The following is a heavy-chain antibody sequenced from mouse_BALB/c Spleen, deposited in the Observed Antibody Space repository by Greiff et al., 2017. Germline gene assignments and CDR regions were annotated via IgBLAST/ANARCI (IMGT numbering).Heavy chain of an antibody. CDR3: ASPPSTMITTGYFDV. D-gene: IGHD2-4*01. CDR1: GFNIKDTY. V-gene: IGHV14-3*02. CDR2: IDPANGNT. J-gene: IGHJ1*01. Sequence: EVQLHQSGAELVKPGASVKLSCTASGFNIKDTYMHWVKQRPEQGLEWIGRIDPANGNTKYDPKFQGKATITADTSSNTAYLQLSSLTSEDTAVYYCASPPSTMITTGYFDVWGAGTTVTVSS.